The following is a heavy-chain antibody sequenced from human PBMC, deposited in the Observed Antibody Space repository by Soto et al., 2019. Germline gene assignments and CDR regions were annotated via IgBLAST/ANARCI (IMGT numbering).Heavy chain of an antibody. V-gene: IGHV3-33*01. D-gene: IGHD6-19*01. J-gene: IGHJ6*02. CDR2: IWHDSSGK. CDR1: GFTFSLYG. CDR3: ARIAVHIHQRLYGMDV. Sequence: QVQLVESGGGVVQPGRSLRLSCAASGFTFSLYGMHWVRQAPGKGLQWVTAIWHDSSGKHYADSVKGRFTISRDNSNNIQYLQMNSLRAEDSAVYYCARIAVHIHQRLYGMDVWGPGTTVTVSS.